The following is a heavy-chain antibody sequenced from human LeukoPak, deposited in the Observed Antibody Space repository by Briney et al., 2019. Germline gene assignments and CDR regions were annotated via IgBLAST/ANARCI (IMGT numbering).Heavy chain of an antibody. D-gene: IGHD2-2*01. Sequence: PGGSLRLSCVASGFTFSSYWMSWVRQAPGKGLEWVANIKQDGSDKYYVDSVKGRFTISRDNAKNSLCLQMNSLRAEDTAVYYCARGVGDFDYWGQGTLVTVSS. V-gene: IGHV3-7*01. CDR2: IKQDGSDK. CDR3: ARGVGDFDY. J-gene: IGHJ4*02. CDR1: GFTFSSYW.